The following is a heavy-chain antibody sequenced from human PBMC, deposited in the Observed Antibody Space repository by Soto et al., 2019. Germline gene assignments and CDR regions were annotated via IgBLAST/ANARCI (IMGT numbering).Heavy chain of an antibody. J-gene: IGHJ5*02. Sequence: ASVKVSCKASGYTFTSYAMHWVRQAPGQRLEWMGWINAGNGNTKYSQKFQGRVTITRDTSASTAYMELSSLRSEDTAVYYCARGPSLGAGYSSSWYNWFGPWGQGTLVTVSS. CDR3: ARGPSLGAGYSSSWYNWFGP. CDR1: GYTFTSYA. D-gene: IGHD6-13*01. CDR2: INAGNGNT. V-gene: IGHV1-3*01.